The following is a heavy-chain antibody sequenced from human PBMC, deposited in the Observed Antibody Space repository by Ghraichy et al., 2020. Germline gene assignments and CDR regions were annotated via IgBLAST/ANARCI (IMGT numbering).Heavy chain of an antibody. J-gene: IGHJ3*02. CDR1: GYTFTSYG. D-gene: IGHD6-13*01. CDR2: ISARTGNT. V-gene: IGHV1-18*01. CDR3: ARDAEIAAAGGGFDI. Sequence: ASVKVSCKASGYTFTSYGINWVRQAPGQGLEWMGWISARTGNTNYEQKVQGRVTMTTDTSTSTVYMELRSQRSDDTAVYYCARDAEIAAAGGGFDIWGQGTMVTVSS.